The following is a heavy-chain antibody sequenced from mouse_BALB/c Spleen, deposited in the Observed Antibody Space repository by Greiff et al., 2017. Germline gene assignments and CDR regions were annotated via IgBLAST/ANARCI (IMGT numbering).Heavy chain of an antibody. Sequence: QVHVKQSGAELVRPGTSVKVSCKASGYAFTNYLIEWVKQRPGQGLEWIGVINPGSGGTNYNEKFKGKATLTADKSSSTAYMQLSSLTSDDSAVYFCARLRGGYGYFDVWGAGTTGTVSS. CDR3: ARLRGGYGYFDV. D-gene: IGHD1-1*02. CDR1: GYAFTNYL. CDR2: INPGSGGT. V-gene: IGHV1-54*01. J-gene: IGHJ1*01.